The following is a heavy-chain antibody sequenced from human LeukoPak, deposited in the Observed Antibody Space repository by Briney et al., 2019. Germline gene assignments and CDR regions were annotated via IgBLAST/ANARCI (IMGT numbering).Heavy chain of an antibody. V-gene: IGHV4-34*01. Sequence: SETLSLTCTVSGGSISGYYWSWIRQPPGKGLEWIGEINHSGSTNYNPSLKSRVTISVDTSKNQFSLKLSSVTAADTAVYYCARGPCGGDCYEAAFDIWGQGTMVTVSS. CDR1: GGSISGYY. J-gene: IGHJ3*02. CDR3: ARGPCGGDCYEAAFDI. D-gene: IGHD2-21*02. CDR2: INHSGST.